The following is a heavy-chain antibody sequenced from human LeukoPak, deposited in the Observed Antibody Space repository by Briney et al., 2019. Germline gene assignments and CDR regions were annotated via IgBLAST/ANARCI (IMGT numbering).Heavy chain of an antibody. CDR1: GYTFPGYY. CDR2: INPNSGGT. CDR3: ARDSDSSGWYEGYYFDY. Sequence: ASVKVSCKASGYTFPGYYVHWVRQAPGQGLEWMGWINPNSGGTNYAQKFQGRVTMTRDTSISTVYLELSRLRSDDTAVYYCARDSDSSGWYEGYYFDYWGQGTLVTVSS. D-gene: IGHD6-19*01. V-gene: IGHV1-2*02. J-gene: IGHJ4*02.